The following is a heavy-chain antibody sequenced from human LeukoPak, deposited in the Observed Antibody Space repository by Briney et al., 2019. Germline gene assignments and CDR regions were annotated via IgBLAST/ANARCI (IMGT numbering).Heavy chain of an antibody. D-gene: IGHD2-21*02. CDR3: ARVTYCGGDCYSGDYYYGMDV. CDR2: INHSGST. J-gene: IGHJ6*02. V-gene: IGHV4-34*01. Sequence: SETLSLTCAVYGGSFSGYYWSWIRQPPGKGLEWVGEINHSGSTNHNPPLKSRVTISVDTSKNQISLKLSSVTAADTAVYYCARVTYCGGDCYSGDYYYGMDVWGQGTTVTVSS. CDR1: GGSFSGYY.